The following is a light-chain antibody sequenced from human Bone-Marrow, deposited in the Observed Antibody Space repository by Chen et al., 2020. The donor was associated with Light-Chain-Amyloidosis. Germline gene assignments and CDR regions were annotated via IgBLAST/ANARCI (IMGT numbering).Light chain of an antibody. CDR2: DDS. CDR3: QVWDRSSDRPV. V-gene: IGLV3-21*02. CDR1: NIGSTS. Sequence: SYVLTQPSSVSVAPGQTATIACGGNNIGSTSVHWYQQTPGQAPLLVVYDDSDRPSGIPKRLSGSNSGNTATRTIGRVEAGDEADYYCQVWDRSSDRPVFGGGTKLTVL. J-gene: IGLJ3*02.